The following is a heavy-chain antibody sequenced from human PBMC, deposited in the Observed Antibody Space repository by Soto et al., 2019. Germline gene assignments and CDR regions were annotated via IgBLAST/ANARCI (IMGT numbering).Heavy chain of an antibody. CDR3: ARARFDSWSHIYYGLDV. CDR1: GGSFSGYS. Sequence: PSETLSLTCAVYGGSFSGYSWTWLRQAPGKGLEWIGEINHSGTTDYNPALKSRVTMSADTSKNQFSLRMTSVTAADTAVYYCARARFDSWSHIYYGLDVWGQGTTVTVSS. V-gene: IGHV4-34*01. J-gene: IGHJ6*02. D-gene: IGHD3-3*01. CDR2: INHSGTT.